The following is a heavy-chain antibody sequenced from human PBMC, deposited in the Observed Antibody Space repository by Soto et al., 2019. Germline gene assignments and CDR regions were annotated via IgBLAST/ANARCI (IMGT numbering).Heavy chain of an antibody. CDR3: ARSVNPSDTPVWFDP. V-gene: IGHV4-59*01. CDR1: GGSTRNYF. Sequence: QVQLQESGPGLVKPSETLSLTCTVSGGSTRNYFWSWIRQPPGKGLEWIGCIYYSGTTNYNSSLKSRVPISLDPSKNQFSLRLRSVPAADTAVYYCARSVNPSDTPVWFDPWGQGTLVTVSP. CDR2: IYYSGTT. D-gene: IGHD3-16*02. J-gene: IGHJ5*02.